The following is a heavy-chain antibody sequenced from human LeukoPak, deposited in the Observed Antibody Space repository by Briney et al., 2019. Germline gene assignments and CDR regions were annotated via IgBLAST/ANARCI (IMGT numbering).Heavy chain of an antibody. J-gene: IGHJ1*01. CDR1: GGTFSSYA. D-gene: IGHD2-21*02. CDR2: IIPIFGTA. V-gene: IGHV1-69*13. Sequence: SVKVSCKASGGTFSSYAISWVRQAPGQGLEWMGGIIPIFGTANYAQKFQGRVTITADESTSTAYMELSRLRSDDTAVYYCARASDCGGDCYSMFSLFFQHWGQGTLVTVSS. CDR3: ARASDCGGDCYSMFSLFFQH.